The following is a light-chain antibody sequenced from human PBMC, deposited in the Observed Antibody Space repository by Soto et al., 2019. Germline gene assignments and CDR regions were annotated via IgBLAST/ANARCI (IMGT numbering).Light chain of an antibody. V-gene: IGKV1-39*01. Sequence: DIQMTQSPSSLSASVGDRVTITCRASQSISSYLNWYQQKPGKAPKLLIYAASSLQSGVPSRFSGSGSGTDFTLTISSLQHEDFATYYCQQRYSTWWTFGRGTKADIK. J-gene: IGKJ1*01. CDR1: QSISSY. CDR2: AAS. CDR3: QQRYSTWWT.